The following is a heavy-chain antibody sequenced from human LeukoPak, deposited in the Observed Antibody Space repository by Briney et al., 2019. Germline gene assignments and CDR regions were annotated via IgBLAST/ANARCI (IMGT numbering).Heavy chain of an antibody. J-gene: IGHJ4*02. CDR2: IYYSGST. D-gene: IGHD6-13*01. CDR1: GYSISSGDYY. V-gene: IGHV4-31*03. CDR3: ARVREATIAPFFDY. Sequence: PSETLPIMGTDYGYSISSGDYYWTWIRQPPTKSLECIGCIYYSGSTYYNLSLKSRVIISADTSKNHFSLKLSSVTAADTAVYYCARVREATIAPFFDYWGQGILVTVSS.